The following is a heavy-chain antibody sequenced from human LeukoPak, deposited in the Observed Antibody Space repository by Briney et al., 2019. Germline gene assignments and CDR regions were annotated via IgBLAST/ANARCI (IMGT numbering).Heavy chain of an antibody. J-gene: IGHJ4*02. CDR3: AREGGGAQADY. D-gene: IGHD3-16*01. CDR2: IYYSGST. CDR1: GGSISSSSYY. V-gene: IGHV4-39*07. Sequence: PSETLSLTCTVSGGSISSSSYYWGWIRQPPGKGLEWIGSIYYSGSTYYNPSLKSRVTISVDTSKNQFSLKLSSVTAADTAVYYCAREGGGAQADYWGQGTLVTVSS.